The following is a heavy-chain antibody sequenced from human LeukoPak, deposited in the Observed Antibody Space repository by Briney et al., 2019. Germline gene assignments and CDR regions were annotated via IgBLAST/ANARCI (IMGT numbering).Heavy chain of an antibody. Sequence: SETLSLTCTVSGGSISSYYWSWIRQPPGKGLEWIGYIYYSGSTNYNPSLKSRVTISVDTSKNQFSLKLSSVTAADTAVYYCVRDGDSSSLDYWGQGTLVTVSS. D-gene: IGHD6-13*01. CDR2: IYYSGST. CDR1: GGSISSYY. J-gene: IGHJ4*02. CDR3: VRDGDSSSLDY. V-gene: IGHV4-59*01.